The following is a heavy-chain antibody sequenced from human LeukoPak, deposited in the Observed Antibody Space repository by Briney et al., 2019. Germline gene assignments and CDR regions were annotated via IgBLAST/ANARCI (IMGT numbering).Heavy chain of an antibody. CDR3: AREGDSSVYYDY. CDR2: IYYSGST. CDR1: TGSISSGGYY. V-gene: IGHV4-31*03. Sequence: PSETLSLTCTVSTGSISSGGYYCNWIRQHPGKGLEWIGYIYYSGSTYYNPSLKSRVTISVDTSKNQFSLKLSSVTAADTAVYYCAREGDSSVYYDYWGQGTLVTVSS. J-gene: IGHJ4*02. D-gene: IGHD3-22*01.